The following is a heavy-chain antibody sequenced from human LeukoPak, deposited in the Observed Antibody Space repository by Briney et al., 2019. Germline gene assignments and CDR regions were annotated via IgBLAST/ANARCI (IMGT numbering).Heavy chain of an antibody. CDR2: ITISGHTK. V-gene: IGHV3-48*03. J-gene: IGHJ5*02. CDR3: ARGDPHADL. CDR1: GFDLSTYE. Sequence: GGSLRLSCAASGFDLSTYEMNWVRQAPGKGLEWIADITISGHTKNYADSVKGRFTISRDNARTSLYLQMNSLRVEDTGVYYCARGDPHADLWGQGALVTVSS.